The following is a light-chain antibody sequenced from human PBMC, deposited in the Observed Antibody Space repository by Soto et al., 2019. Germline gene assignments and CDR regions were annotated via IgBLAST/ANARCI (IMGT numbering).Light chain of an antibody. J-gene: IGLJ3*02. CDR3: QSYDSSNRWV. Sequence: NFLLTQPHSVSESPGKTVTISCTRSSGSIASNYVQWYQQRPGSAPTTVIYEDNQRPSGVPDRFSGSIDSSSNSASLTISGLKTEDGADYYCQSYDSSNRWVFGGGTKLTVL. CDR1: SGSIASNY. CDR2: EDN. V-gene: IGLV6-57*03.